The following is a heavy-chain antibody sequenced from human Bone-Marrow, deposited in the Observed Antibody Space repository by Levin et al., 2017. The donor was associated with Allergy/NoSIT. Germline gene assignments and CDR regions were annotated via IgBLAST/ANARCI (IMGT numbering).Heavy chain of an antibody. CDR2: IYYSGTT. CDR1: GGSISSSSFY. CDR3: ARLVSVGHCSSTSCYGAFDI. V-gene: IGHV4-39*01. D-gene: IGHD2-2*01. J-gene: IGHJ3*02. Sequence: SETLSLTCSVLGGSISSSSFYWSWIRQPPGKGLEWIGNIYYSGTTYYNPSLRSRVTISVDTSKNQFSLNLSSVTAADTAVYYCARLVSVGHCSSTSCYGAFDIWGQGTLVTVSS.